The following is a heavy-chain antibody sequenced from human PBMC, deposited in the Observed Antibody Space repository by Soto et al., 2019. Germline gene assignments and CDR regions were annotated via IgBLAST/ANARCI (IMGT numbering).Heavy chain of an antibody. V-gene: IGHV4-39*01. CDR3: ASLGVDIPSYGGRLMDSSGMDV. CDR1: GGSISSSSYY. D-gene: IGHD5-12*01. CDR2: IEYSGST. J-gene: IGHJ6*02. Sequence: QLQLQESGPGLVKPSETLSLICSVSGGSISSSSYYWGWLRQPPGKGLEWIGSIEYSGSTYYKPSIKGRVTISVDTSKNQFSLKLSSGPAADAAVYYCASLGVDIPSYGGRLMDSSGMDVWGQGTTVTVSS.